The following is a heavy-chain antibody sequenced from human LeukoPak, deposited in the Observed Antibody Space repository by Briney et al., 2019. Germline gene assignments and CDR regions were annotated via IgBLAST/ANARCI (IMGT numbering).Heavy chain of an antibody. D-gene: IGHD3-10*01. CDR3: ARVEEGYGSGRRGNFYYYYMDV. CDR2: VHYSGST. Sequence: SETLSLTCNVSGYSISSGYFWGWVRQPPGKGLEWIGYVHYSGSTNYNPSLKSRVTISVDTSKNQFSLKLSSVTTADTAVYYCARVEEGYGSGRRGNFYYYYMDVWGKGTTVTISS. V-gene: IGHV4-61*01. CDR1: GYSISSGYF. J-gene: IGHJ6*03.